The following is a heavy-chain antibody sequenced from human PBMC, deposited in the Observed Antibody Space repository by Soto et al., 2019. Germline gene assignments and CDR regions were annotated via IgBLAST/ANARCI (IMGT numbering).Heavy chain of an antibody. J-gene: IGHJ4*02. D-gene: IGHD4-17*01. CDR3: ARIRRNDYGDFTYYFDY. CDR1: GFSLSNARMG. Sequence: QVTLKESGLVLVKPTETLTLTCTVSGFSLSNARMGVSWIRQPPGKALEWLAHIFSNDDTSYSTSLKSRLTISKDTSKSQVVLTMTNMDPVDTATYYCARIRRNDYGDFTYYFDYWGQGTLVTVSS. CDR2: IFSNDDT. V-gene: IGHV2-26*01.